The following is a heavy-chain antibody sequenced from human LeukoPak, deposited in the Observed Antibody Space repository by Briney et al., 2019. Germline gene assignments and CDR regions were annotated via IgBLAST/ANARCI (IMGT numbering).Heavy chain of an antibody. D-gene: IGHD3-16*02. J-gene: IGHJ4*02. V-gene: IGHV3-30*18. Sequence: PGRSLRLSCAASGFTFSSYGMRWVRQAPGKGLEWVAVISYDGSNKYYADSVKGRFTISRDNSKNTLYLQMNSLRAEDTAVYYCANDRDLGELSFDYWGQGTLVTVSS. CDR3: ANDRDLGELSFDY. CDR2: ISYDGSNK. CDR1: GFTFSSYG.